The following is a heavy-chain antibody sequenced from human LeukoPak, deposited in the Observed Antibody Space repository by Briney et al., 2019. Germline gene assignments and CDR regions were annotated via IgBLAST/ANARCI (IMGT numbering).Heavy chain of an antibody. Sequence: GGSLRLSCEASGFTFRTHSMNWVRQAPGKGLEWVSAITKSSTYVYYADSVKGRFTISRDNANNFLFLQMNNLGVDDTGVYYRARGSGVHVWGQGTLVLVSS. CDR1: GFTFRTHS. V-gene: IGHV3-21*04. J-gene: IGHJ4*02. D-gene: IGHD3-10*01. CDR2: ITKSSTYV. CDR3: ARGSGVHV.